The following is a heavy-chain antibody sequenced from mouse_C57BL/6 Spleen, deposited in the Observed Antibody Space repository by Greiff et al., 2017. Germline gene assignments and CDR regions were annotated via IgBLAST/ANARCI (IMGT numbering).Heavy chain of an antibody. CDR1: GYTFTSYW. CDR2: IDPSDSET. V-gene: IGHV1-52*01. Sequence: QVQLQQPGAELVRPGSSVKLSCKASGYTFTSYWMHWVKQRPIQGLEWIGNIDPSDSETHYTHKFKDKATLPVDKSSSTPYMQLRNLTAKDSEVYYCARGEAPFAYWGQGTLVTVSA. J-gene: IGHJ3*01. CDR3: ARGEAPFAY.